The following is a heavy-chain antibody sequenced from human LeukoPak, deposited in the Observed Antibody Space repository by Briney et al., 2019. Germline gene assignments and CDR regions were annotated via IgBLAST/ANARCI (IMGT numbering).Heavy chain of an antibody. V-gene: IGHV3-21*01. CDR2: ISSSSSYI. CDR1: GFTFSSYS. CDR3: ARDLNRVTIFDY. Sequence: GGSLRLSCAASGFTFSSYSMNWVRQAPGKGLEWVSYISSSSSYIYYADSVKGRFTISRDNAKNSLYLQMNSLRAEDTAVYYCARDLNRVTIFDYWGQGTLVTVSS. J-gene: IGHJ4*02. D-gene: IGHD1-14*01.